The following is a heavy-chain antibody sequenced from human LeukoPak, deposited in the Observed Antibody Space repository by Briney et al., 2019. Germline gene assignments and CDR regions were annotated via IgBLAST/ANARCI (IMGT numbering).Heavy chain of an antibody. J-gene: IGHJ4*02. D-gene: IGHD6-13*01. Sequence: GASVKVSCKGSGYTFTSYDINWVRQATGQGLEGMGWMKPNSGNTGYAQKFQGRVTITRNTSISTAYMELSSLRSEDTAVYYCARVPVIAAAADYWGQGTLVTVSS. V-gene: IGHV1-8*03. CDR2: MKPNSGNT. CDR1: GYTFTSYD. CDR3: ARVPVIAAAADY.